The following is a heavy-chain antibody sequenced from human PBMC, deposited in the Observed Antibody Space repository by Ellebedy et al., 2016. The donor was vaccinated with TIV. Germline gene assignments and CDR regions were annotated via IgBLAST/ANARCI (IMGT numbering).Heavy chain of an antibody. Sequence: GSLRLSXAVYGGSFSGYSWNWIRQPPGKGLEWNEEINHSGGTSYNPSLKSRVTIPLDTSNNQFSLKLSSVTAADTAVYYCARGLDYGDLSSWGQGTLVTVSS. CDR1: GGSFSGYS. V-gene: IGHV4-34*01. CDR3: ARGLDYGDLSS. D-gene: IGHD4-17*01. CDR2: INHSGGT. J-gene: IGHJ5*02.